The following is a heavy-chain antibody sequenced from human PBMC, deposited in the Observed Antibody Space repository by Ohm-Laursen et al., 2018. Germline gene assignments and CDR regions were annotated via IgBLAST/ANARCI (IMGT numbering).Heavy chain of an antibody. V-gene: IGHV1-18*01. CDR1: GYTFTSYG. D-gene: IGHD3-10*01. Sequence: SVKVSCKASGYTFTSYGISWVRQAPGQGLEWMGWISAYNGNTNYAQKFQGRVTMTRDTSISTAYMELSRLRSDDTAVYYCARDDGSGILRGAFDIWGQGTMVTVSS. CDR2: ISAYNGNT. CDR3: ARDDGSGILRGAFDI. J-gene: IGHJ3*02.